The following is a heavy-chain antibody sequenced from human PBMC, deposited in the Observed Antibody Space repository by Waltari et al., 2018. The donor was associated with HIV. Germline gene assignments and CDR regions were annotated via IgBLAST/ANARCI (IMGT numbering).Heavy chain of an antibody. Sequence: QVQLVQSGAEVKKPGASVKVSCKASGYTFTGYYMHWVRQAPGKGLEWMGRINPNSGGTNYAQQFQGRVTMTRDTSISTAYMELSRLRSDDTAVYYCAREGARMTTMIYYYYGMDVWGQGTTVTVSS. J-gene: IGHJ6*02. CDR3: AREGARMTTMIYYYYGMDV. V-gene: IGHV1-2*06. D-gene: IGHD4-4*01. CDR2: INPNSGGT. CDR1: GYTFTGYY.